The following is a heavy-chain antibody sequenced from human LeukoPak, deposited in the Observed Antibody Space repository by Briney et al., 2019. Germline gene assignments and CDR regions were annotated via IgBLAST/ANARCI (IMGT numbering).Heavy chain of an antibody. J-gene: IGHJ4*02. D-gene: IGHD1-26*01. CDR1: GGSISSYY. CDR3: ARQGIVGASNHFDY. Sequence: PSETLSLTCTVSGGSISSYYWSWIRQPPGKGLEWIGYIYYSGSTNYNPSLKSRVTISVDTSKNQFSLKLSSVTAADTAVYYCARQGIVGASNHFDYWGQGTLVTLSS. CDR2: IYYSGST. V-gene: IGHV4-59*08.